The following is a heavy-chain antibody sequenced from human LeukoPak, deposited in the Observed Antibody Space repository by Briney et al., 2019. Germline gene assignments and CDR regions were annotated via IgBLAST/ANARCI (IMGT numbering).Heavy chain of an antibody. CDR3: ARRRTYGSGIGRFDY. CDR2: IYYSGST. J-gene: IGHJ4*02. D-gene: IGHD3-10*01. Sequence: SETLSLTCTVSGGSISSSSYYWGWIRQPPGKGLEWIGSIYYSGSTYYNPSLKSRVTISVDTSKNQFSLKLSSVTAADTAVYYCARRRTYGSGIGRFDYWGQGTLVTVSS. CDR1: GGSISSSSYY. V-gene: IGHV4-39*01.